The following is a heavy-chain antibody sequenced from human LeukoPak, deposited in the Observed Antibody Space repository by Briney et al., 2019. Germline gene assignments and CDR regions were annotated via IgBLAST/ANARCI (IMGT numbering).Heavy chain of an antibody. Sequence: ASVKVSCKTSGYPFRNYDINWVRQATGQGLEWMGWINPHGGKTGYAQKFQGRVTMTTDTSASTAYMELSSLRSEDTAVYYCARLSSHYGDYKVDPWGQGTLVTVSS. V-gene: IGHV1-8*01. CDR3: ARLSSHYGDYKVDP. CDR2: INPHGGKT. D-gene: IGHD4-17*01. CDR1: GYPFRNYD. J-gene: IGHJ5*02.